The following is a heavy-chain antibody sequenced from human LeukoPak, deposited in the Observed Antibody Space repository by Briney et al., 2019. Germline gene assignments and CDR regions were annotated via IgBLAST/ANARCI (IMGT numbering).Heavy chain of an antibody. Sequence: GGSLRLSCAASGFTFSSYSMNWARQAPGKGLEWVSSIRSSSSYIYYADSVKGRFTISRDNAKNSLYLQMNSLRAEDTAVYYCARVRSSGWEFDYWGQGTLVTVSS. D-gene: IGHD6-19*01. CDR2: IRSSSSYI. J-gene: IGHJ4*02. CDR3: ARVRSSGWEFDY. V-gene: IGHV3-21*01. CDR1: GFTFSSYS.